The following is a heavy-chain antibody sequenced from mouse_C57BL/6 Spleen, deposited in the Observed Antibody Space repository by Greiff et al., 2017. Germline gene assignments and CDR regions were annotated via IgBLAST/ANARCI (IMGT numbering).Heavy chain of an antibody. J-gene: IGHJ1*03. V-gene: IGHV1-81*01. CDR2: IYPRSGNT. CDR3: ARGDDYHWYFDV. D-gene: IGHD2-4*01. CDR1: GYTFTSYG. Sequence: QVQLKQSGAELARPGASVKLSCKASGYTFTSYGISWVKQRTGQGLEWIGEIYPRSGNTYYNEKFKGKATLTADKSSSTAYMELRRLTSEDSAVYFCARGDDYHWYFDVWGTGTTVTVSS.